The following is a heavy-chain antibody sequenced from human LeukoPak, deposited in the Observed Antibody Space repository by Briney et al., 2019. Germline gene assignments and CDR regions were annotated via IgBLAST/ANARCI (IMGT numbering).Heavy chain of an antibody. D-gene: IGHD2-8*01. CDR1: GGTFSSYA. J-gene: IGHJ6*02. CDR3: ARGRVLRPLTDYYYGMDV. Sequence: SVKVSCKASGGTFSSYAISWVRQAPGQGLEWMGGIIPISGTAKYAQKFQGRVTITADESTSTAYMELTSLRSEDTAVYYCARGRVLRPLTDYYYGMDVWGQGTTVTVSS. V-gene: IGHV1-69*01. CDR2: IIPISGTA.